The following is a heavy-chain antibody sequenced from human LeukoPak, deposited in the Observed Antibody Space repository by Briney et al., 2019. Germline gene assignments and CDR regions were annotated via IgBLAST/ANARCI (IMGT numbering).Heavy chain of an antibody. CDR1: GDSISTYY. CDR2: IYYRVTS. CDR3: ARDDPDFPFDY. D-gene: IGHD3-3*01. J-gene: IGHJ4*02. V-gene: IGHV4-59*01. Sequence: PSETVSLTCTVSGDSISTYYWSWIRQPPGKGLEWIGYIYYRVTSDYNPSLKSRVAMSVDMSTRQISLKLSSVTAADTAVYYCARDDPDFPFDYWGQGTLVTVSS.